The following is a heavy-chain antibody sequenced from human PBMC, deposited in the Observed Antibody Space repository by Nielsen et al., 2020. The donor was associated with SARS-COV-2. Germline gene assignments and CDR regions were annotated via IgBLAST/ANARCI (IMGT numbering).Heavy chain of an antibody. J-gene: IGHJ6*02. Sequence: ASVKVSCKVSGYTLTELSMHWVRQAPGKGLEWMGGFDPEDGETIYAQKFQGRVTMTEDTSTDIAYMELSSLRSEDTAVYYCATASTSRYYYYYGMDVWGQGTTVTVSS. CDR3: ATASTSRYYYYYGMDV. D-gene: IGHD5/OR15-5a*01. CDR1: GYTLTELS. CDR2: FDPEDGET. V-gene: IGHV1-24*01.